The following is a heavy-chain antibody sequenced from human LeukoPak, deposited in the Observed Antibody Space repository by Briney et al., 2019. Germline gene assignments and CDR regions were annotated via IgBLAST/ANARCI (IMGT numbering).Heavy chain of an antibody. J-gene: IGHJ4*02. V-gene: IGHV3-66*01. D-gene: IGHD3-10*01. CDR3: ARDCVWFGEC. Sequence: PGGSLRLSCAASGFTVSSNHMSWVRQAPGKGLEWVSGIYSGDSTYYADSVKGRFIISRDNSKNTLYLQMNSLRAEDTAVYYCARDCVWFGECWGQGTLVTVSS. CDR2: IYSGDST. CDR1: GFTVSSNH.